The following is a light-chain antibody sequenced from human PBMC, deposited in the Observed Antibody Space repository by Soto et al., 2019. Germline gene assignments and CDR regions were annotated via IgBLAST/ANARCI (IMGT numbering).Light chain of an antibody. Sequence: EIVLTQSPDTLSLSPGERATLSCRASQSVSSYYLAWYQQKPGQAPGLLIYDASSRASGIPDRFSGSGSGTDFTLTISRLEPEDFAFYYCQHYAYSPWTFGQGTKVEIK. CDR2: DAS. J-gene: IGKJ1*01. CDR1: QSVSSYY. CDR3: QHYAYSPWT. V-gene: IGKV3-20*01.